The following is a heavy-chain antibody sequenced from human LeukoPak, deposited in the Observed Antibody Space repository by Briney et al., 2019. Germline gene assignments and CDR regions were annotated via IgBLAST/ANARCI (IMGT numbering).Heavy chain of an antibody. D-gene: IGHD1-20*01. V-gene: IGHV3-64D*06. CDR1: GFTFSTSV. CDR3: LRDLNWSLDQ. CDR2: ISSDGSP. J-gene: IGHJ4*02. Sequence: GGSLRLSCSASGFTFSTSVMHWVRQTPGKGLEYVSVISSDGSPYYADSVKGRFTISRDNSKNTLYLQMNSLRVEDTAVYYCLRDLNWSLDQWGQGTLVTVSS.